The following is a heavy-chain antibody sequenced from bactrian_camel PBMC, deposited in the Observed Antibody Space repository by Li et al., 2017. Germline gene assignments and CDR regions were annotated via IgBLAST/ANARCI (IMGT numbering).Heavy chain of an antibody. D-gene: IGHD4*01. CDR3: VADTYDYGRV. V-gene: IGHV3S53*01. CDR1: GSTDNAKC. CDR2: SNRLRST. J-gene: IGHJ4*01. Sequence: VQLVESGGGSVQDGGSLRLSCAASGSTDNAKCMGWFRQVQGKEREGVAVSNRLRSTWYSDSVKGRFAISRGDGGNTLYLQMNSLKLEDTATYYCVADTYDYGRVWGQGTQVTVS.